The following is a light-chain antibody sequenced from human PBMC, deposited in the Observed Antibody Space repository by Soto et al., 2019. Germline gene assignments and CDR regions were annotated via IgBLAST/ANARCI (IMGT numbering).Light chain of an antibody. J-gene: IGKJ1*01. Sequence: EIVLTQSPGTLSLSPGERATLSCRASQSVRSNYLAWYQQTPGQAPRLLIYDAFSRATGIPDRISGSGSGTDFTLTISRVEPEEFAVYYCQQYGSLPETFGQGTKVEIK. V-gene: IGKV3-20*01. CDR2: DAF. CDR3: QQYGSLPET. CDR1: QSVRSNY.